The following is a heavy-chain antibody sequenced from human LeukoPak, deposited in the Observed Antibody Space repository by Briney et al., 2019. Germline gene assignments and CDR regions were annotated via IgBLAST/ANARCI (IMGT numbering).Heavy chain of an antibody. V-gene: IGHV3-21*01. J-gene: IGHJ2*01. D-gene: IGHD3-22*01. Sequence: GGSLRLSCAASGFTFSSYSMNWVRQAPGKGLEWASSISSSSSYIYYADSVKGRFTISRDNAKNSLYLQMNSLRAEDTAVYYCARDPHYYDSSEERYFDLWGRGTLVTVSS. CDR1: GFTFSSYS. CDR2: ISSSSSYI. CDR3: ARDPHYYDSSEERYFDL.